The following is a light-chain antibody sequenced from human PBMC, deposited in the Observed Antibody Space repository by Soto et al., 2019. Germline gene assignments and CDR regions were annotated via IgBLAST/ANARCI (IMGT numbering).Light chain of an antibody. J-gene: IGLJ1*01. V-gene: IGLV1-40*01. Sequence: QSVLTQPPSVSGAPGERVTISCTGSSSNIGAGYDVHWYQQLPGTAPKLLIYANSNRPSGVPDRFSGSKSGTSASLAITGLQAEDEADYYCQSYDSSLSPYVFGTGTKLPVL. CDR3: QSYDSSLSPYV. CDR2: ANS. CDR1: SSNIGAGYD.